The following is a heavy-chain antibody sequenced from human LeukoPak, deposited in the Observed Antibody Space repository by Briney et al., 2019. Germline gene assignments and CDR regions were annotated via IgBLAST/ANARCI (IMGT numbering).Heavy chain of an antibody. D-gene: IGHD1-7*01. CDR2: IRSKRNGETT. CDR1: GGSMSNYY. Sequence: LSLTCTVSGGSMSNYYWSWLRQAPGKGLEWVGFIRSKRNGETTEYAASVKGRFTISRDDSKSIAYLQMNSLKTEDTAVYYCSRDGGYLWNYGVYWGQGTLVTVSS. CDR3: SRDGGYLWNYGVY. V-gene: IGHV3-49*03. J-gene: IGHJ4*02.